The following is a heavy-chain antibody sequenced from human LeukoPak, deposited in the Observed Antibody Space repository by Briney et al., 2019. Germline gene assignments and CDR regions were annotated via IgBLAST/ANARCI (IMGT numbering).Heavy chain of an antibody. Sequence: HSGGSLRLSCAASGFTFSSYAMSWVRQAPGKGLEWVSAISGSGGSTYYADSVKGRFTISRDNSKNTLYLQMSSLRADDTDVYYCATPRGIVVVVAAPSFDFWGQGTLVTVSS. V-gene: IGHV3-23*01. CDR1: GFTFSSYA. D-gene: IGHD2-15*01. J-gene: IGHJ4*02. CDR2: ISGSGGST. CDR3: ATPRGIVVVVAAPSFDF.